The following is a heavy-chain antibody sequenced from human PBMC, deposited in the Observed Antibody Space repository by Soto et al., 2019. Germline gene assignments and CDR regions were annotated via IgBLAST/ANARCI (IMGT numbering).Heavy chain of an antibody. V-gene: IGHV6-1*01. D-gene: IGHD3-3*01. Sequence: SQTLSLTCAISGDSVSSNSAAWNWIRQSPSRGLEWLGRTYYRSKWYNDYAVSVKSRITINPDTSKNQFSLQLNSVTPEDTAVYYCARDDYDFWSGYPKTNWFDPWGQGTLVTVS. CDR2: TYYRSKWYN. J-gene: IGHJ5*02. CDR3: ARDDYDFWSGYPKTNWFDP. CDR1: GDSVSSNSAA.